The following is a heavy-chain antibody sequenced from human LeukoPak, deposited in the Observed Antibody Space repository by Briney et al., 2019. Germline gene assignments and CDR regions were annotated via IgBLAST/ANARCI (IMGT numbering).Heavy chain of an antibody. Sequence: GASVKVSCKASGYTFTSYYMHWVRQAPGQGLEWMGIINPSGGSTSYAQKFQGRVTMTRDTSTSTVYMELSSLRSEDTAVYYCARDGRGITIFGVVIWPLDYWGQGTLVTVSS. CDR3: ARDGRGITIFGVVIWPLDY. CDR1: GYTFTSYY. J-gene: IGHJ4*02. D-gene: IGHD3-3*01. CDR2: INPSGGST. V-gene: IGHV1-46*01.